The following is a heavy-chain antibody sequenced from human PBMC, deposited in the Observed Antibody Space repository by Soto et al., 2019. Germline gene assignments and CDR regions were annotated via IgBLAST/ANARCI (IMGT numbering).Heavy chain of an antibody. D-gene: IGHD1-1*01. CDR2: ISGSGGST. J-gene: IGHJ4*02. CDR3: AKRTGIYDVFDD. Sequence: XRCLRLSCAASGFTFSSYSMGWVRQAPGKGLEWVSAISGSGGSTYYADSVKGRFTISRDNSKNTLYLQMNSLRAEDTAVYYCAKRTGIYDVFDDWGQGTLVTVSS. CDR1: GFTFSSYS. V-gene: IGHV3-23*01.